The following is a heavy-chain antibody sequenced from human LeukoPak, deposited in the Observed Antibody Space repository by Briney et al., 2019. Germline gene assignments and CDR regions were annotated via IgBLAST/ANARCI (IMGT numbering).Heavy chain of an antibody. CDR1: GLSFSDFA. Sequence: GGSLRLSCGASGLSFSDFAMNWVRQAPGKGLEWISYINYDNRTIYYADSVKGRFTISRDNAKKSVLLQVKSLRAEDTAVYYCATASYYETSGFKSYWYFDIWGRGTLVTVSS. CDR2: INYDNRTI. CDR3: ATASYYETSGFKSYWYFDI. V-gene: IGHV3-48*01. J-gene: IGHJ2*01. D-gene: IGHD3-22*01.